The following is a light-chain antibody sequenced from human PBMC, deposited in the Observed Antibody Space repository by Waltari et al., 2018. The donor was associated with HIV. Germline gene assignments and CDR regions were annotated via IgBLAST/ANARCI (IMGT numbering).Light chain of an antibody. V-gene: IGKV1-NL1*01. J-gene: IGKJ2*01. CDR3: QQYYTVPYT. CDR2: GTS. CDR1: QDIRGS. Sequence: DIQMAQSPSSLSASVGNRVTITCRASQDIRGSLAWYQFKPGQAPELLVFGTSMLESGVPPRLSGSGSGTTYTLTISSLQPEDSATYYCQQYYTVPYTFGQGTNLEI.